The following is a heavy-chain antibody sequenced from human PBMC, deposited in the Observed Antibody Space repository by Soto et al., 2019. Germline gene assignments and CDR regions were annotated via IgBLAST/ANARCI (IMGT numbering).Heavy chain of an antibody. J-gene: IGHJ3*01. V-gene: IGHV3-23*01. CDR1: GFTFSHYA. CDR2: IFGSGAPT. CDR3: TREASSWGFAFDL. Sequence: EVQLLESGGGLVQPGGSLRLSCAACGFTFSHYAMSWVRQAPGKGLQWVSTIFGSGAPTHYADSVKGRFGNSRDHSNNMLFLEMNSLKDEDTAVYYCTREASSWGFAFDLWGQGTRVAVSS. D-gene: IGHD3-16*01.